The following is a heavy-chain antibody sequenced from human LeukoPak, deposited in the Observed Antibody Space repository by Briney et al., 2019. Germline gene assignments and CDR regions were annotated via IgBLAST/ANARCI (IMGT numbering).Heavy chain of an antibody. V-gene: IGHV1-18*01. D-gene: IGHD2-15*01. CDR2: ISAYSGNT. J-gene: IGHJ6*03. CDR1: GHTFTSYG. CDR3: ARVEGSPKNYYYYMDV. Sequence: ASVKVSCKASGHTFTSYGISWVRQAPGQGLEWMGWISAYSGNTNYAQKLQGRVTMTTNTSTSTAYMELRSLRSDDTAVYYCARVEGSPKNYYYYMDVWGKGTTVTVSS.